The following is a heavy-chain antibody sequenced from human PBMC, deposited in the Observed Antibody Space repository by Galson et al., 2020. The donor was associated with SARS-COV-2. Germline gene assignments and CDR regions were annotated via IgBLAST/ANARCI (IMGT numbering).Heavy chain of an antibody. CDR1: GFSLNHARMD. Sequence: SGSPLVKPTATLMMTCTDSGFSLNHARMDVPWIRQPPGKALEWLAHTFSNDQKSSSTTLKSSHTISKETSKSQVVRTMTNMDPVDTATYYCARVWVEPGPMYLCFFYYRDVWCKGTTGSVAS. D-gene: IGHD1-1*01. CDR2: TFSNDQK. V-gene: IGHV2-26*01. CDR3: ARVWVEPGPMYLCFFYYRDV. J-gene: IGHJ6*03.